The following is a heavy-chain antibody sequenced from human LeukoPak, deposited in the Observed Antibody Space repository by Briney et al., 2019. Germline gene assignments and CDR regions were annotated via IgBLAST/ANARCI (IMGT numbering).Heavy chain of an antibody. CDR2: IYPGDSDT. Sequence: GESLKISCKGSGYSFPNYWIGWVRQMPGKGLEWMGIIYPGDSDTRYSPSFEGQVTISADKSISTAYLQWSSLKASDTAMYYCARQSAIFMDFDYWGQGTRVTVSS. J-gene: IGHJ4*02. CDR1: GYSFPNYW. CDR3: ARQSAIFMDFDY. D-gene: IGHD3-9*01. V-gene: IGHV5-51*01.